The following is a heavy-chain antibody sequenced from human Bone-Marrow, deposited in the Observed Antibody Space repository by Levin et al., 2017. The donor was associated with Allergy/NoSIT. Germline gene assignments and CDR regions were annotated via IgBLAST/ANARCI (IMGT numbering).Heavy chain of an antibody. V-gene: IGHV4-59*01. J-gene: IGHJ3*02. Sequence: NTSETLSLTCTVSGGSISPYYWTWIRQPPGKGLEWIGYIYPSGSTNYNPSLRSRVTISLDTSKNQFSLRLTSMTAADTAAYYCARDSPGPFGTFDIWGPGTMVNVYS. D-gene: IGHD2-15*01. CDR2: IYPSGST. CDR3: ARDSPGPFGTFDI. CDR1: GGSISPYY.